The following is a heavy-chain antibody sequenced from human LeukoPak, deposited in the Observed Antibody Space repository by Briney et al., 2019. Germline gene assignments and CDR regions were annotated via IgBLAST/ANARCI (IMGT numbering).Heavy chain of an antibody. V-gene: IGHV4-34*01. CDR3: ARKIPAKQSHWFDP. Sequence: SETLSLTCAVYGGSFSGYSWSWIRQPPGKGLEWIGEINHSGSNNYNPSLKSRVPLTVDPSKNQFSLKLSSVTAADTAVYYCARKIPAKQSHWFDPWGQGTLVTVSS. CDR1: GGSFSGYS. J-gene: IGHJ5*02. D-gene: IGHD2-2*01. CDR2: INHSGSN.